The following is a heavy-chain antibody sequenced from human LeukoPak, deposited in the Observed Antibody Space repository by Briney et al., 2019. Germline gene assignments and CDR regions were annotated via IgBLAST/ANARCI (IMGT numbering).Heavy chain of an antibody. V-gene: IGHV4-38-2*02. CDR2: IYYSGST. D-gene: IGHD3-9*01. J-gene: IGHJ4*02. CDR3: ASLGFDILTGYYSYYFDY. CDR1: GYSISSGYY. Sequence: SETLSLTCTVSGYSISSGYYWGWIRQPPGKGLEWIGSIYYSGSTYYNPSLKSRVTISVDTSKNQFSLKLSSVTAADTAVYYCASLGFDILTGYYSYYFDYWGQGTLVTVSS.